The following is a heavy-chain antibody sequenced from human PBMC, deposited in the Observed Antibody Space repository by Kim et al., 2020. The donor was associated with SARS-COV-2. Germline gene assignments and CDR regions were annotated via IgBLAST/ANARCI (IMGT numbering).Heavy chain of an antibody. Sequence: NSSPSFQGHVTISADKSISTAYLQWSSLKASDTAMYYCARRVTHFDAFDIWGQGTMVTVSS. J-gene: IGHJ3*02. CDR3: ARRVTHFDAFDI. D-gene: IGHD2-21*02. V-gene: IGHV5-10-1*01.